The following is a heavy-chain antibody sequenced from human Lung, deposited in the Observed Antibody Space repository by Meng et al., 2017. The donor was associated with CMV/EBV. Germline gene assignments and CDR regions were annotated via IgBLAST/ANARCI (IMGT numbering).Heavy chain of an antibody. J-gene: IGHJ3*01. V-gene: IGHV3-23*01. CDR1: GFTFSTYA. CDR2: ISGSTSSDT. D-gene: IGHD5-18*01. CDR3: ARALRGYAYPRDAFGV. Sequence: GGSLRLXCAASGFTFSTYAMSWVRQAPGKGLEWVSSISGSTSSDTHYADSVGGRFTISRDNSKNTLFLHLSSLRVEDTAIYYCARALRGYAYPRDAFGVWGQGXMVTASS.